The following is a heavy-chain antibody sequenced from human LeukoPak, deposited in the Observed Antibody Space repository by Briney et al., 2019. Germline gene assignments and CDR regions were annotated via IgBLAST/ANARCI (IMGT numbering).Heavy chain of an antibody. CDR2: ISAHNGNT. D-gene: IGHD3-16*02. CDR3: ARKSYVWGSYRPDDALDI. Sequence: ASVKVSCKASGYTFIRYGISWVRQAPGQGLEWMGWISAHNGNTNYAQKLQGRVTMTTDTSTSTAYMELRSLRSDDTAIYYCARKSYVWGSYRPDDALDIWGXGTMVTVSS. J-gene: IGHJ3*02. V-gene: IGHV1-18*01. CDR1: GYTFIRYG.